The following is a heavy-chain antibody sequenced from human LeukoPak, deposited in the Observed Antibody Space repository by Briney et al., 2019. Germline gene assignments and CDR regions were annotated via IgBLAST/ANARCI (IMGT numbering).Heavy chain of an antibody. CDR1: GGSISSYY. Sequence: PSETLSLTCTVSGGSISSYYWSWIRQPPGKGLEWIGYIYYSGSTNYNPSLKSRVTISVDTSKNQFSLKLSSVTAADTAVYYCARASSNWRFTNWFDPWGQGTLVTVSS. CDR2: IYYSGST. D-gene: IGHD6-13*01. J-gene: IGHJ5*02. CDR3: ARASSNWRFTNWFDP. V-gene: IGHV4-59*01.